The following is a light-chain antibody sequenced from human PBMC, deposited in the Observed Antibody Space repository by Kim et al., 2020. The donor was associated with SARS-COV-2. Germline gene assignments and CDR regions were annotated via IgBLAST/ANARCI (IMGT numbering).Light chain of an antibody. CDR3: SAWDSTLNVWV. V-gene: IGLV10-54*04. CDR1: NNNVGNQG. CDR2: RNN. J-gene: IGLJ3*02. Sequence: LTQPPSVSKGLGQTATLTCTGNNNNVGNQGAAWLQQHQGHPPKLLSYRNNNRPSGISERFSASRSGDTASLTITGLQPDDETDYYCSAWDSTLNVWVFGGGTQLTVL.